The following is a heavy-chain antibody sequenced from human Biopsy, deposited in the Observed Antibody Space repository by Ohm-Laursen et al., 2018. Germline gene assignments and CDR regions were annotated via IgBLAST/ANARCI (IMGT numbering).Heavy chain of an antibody. V-gene: IGHV3-9*01. D-gene: IGHD1-7*01. J-gene: IGHJ4*02. CDR2: ISWNGPLK. CDR1: GFKFHDYA. CDR3: VRDGNYRLDQ. Sequence: SLRLSCTASGFKFHDYAMHWVRQVPGKGLEWVAGISWNGPLKLYADSVKGRFTISRDNEKNTLDLQMNGLTVEDTAVYYCVRDGNYRLDQWGQGTLVTVSS.